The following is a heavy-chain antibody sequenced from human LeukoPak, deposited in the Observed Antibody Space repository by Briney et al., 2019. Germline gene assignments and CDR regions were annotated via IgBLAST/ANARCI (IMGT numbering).Heavy chain of an antibody. CDR1: GFTFSSYS. CDR2: ISSSSSYI. J-gene: IGHJ4*02. V-gene: IGHV3-21*01. D-gene: IGHD6-19*01. Sequence: AGGFLRLSCAASGFTFSSYSMNWVRQAPGKGLEWVSSISSSSSYIYYADSVKGRFTISRDNAKNSLYLQMNSLRAEDTAVYYCATNPGIAVAGEGYWGQGTLVTVSS. CDR3: ATNPGIAVAGEGY.